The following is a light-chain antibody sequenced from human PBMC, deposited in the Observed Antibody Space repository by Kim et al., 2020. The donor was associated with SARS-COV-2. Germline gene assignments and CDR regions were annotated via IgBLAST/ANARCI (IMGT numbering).Light chain of an antibody. CDR1: QVISNY. CDR3: QKYNSAPL. Sequence: SASGGERVTITCRASQVISNYLAWYQQKPGKVPKLLIYAASTLQSGVPSRFSGSGSGTDFTLTISSLQPEDVATYYCQKYNSAPLFGPGTKVDIK. CDR2: AAS. V-gene: IGKV1-27*01. J-gene: IGKJ3*01.